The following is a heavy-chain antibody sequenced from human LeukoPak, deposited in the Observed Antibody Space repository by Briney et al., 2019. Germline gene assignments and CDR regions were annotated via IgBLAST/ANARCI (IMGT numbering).Heavy chain of an antibody. CDR2: IYSSGST. V-gene: IGHV4-59*01. D-gene: IGHD3-10*01. CDR3: AGDRASGSRFPEDY. J-gene: IGHJ4*02. Sequence: SETLSLTCTVSGGSISTYYWSWIRQPPGKGLEWIGYIYSSGSTNYNPSLRSRGTISVDTSKNQFSLKLSSVPAADTAVDYFAGDRASGSRFPEDYGGRETLVTVSS. CDR1: GGSISTYY.